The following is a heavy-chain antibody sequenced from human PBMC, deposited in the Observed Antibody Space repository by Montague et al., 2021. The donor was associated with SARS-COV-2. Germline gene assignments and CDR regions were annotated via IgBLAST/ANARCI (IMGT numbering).Heavy chain of an antibody. CDR2: IYYSATT. CDR1: GGSITNYY. D-gene: IGHD1-26*01. CDR3: ARLRRGTYYVSFDP. V-gene: IGHV4-59*12. Sequence: SETLSRTCTVSGGSITNYYWTWIRQSPGRGLEWIGYIYYSATTNYNPSLKSRVTMSIDTSKNQFSLSLSSVTAADSAVYYCARLRRGTYYVSFDPWGQGALVSVSS. J-gene: IGHJ5*02.